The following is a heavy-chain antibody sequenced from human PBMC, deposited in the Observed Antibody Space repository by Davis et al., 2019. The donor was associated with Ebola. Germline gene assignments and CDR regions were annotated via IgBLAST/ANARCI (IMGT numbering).Heavy chain of an antibody. CDR1: GHTFTSYD. D-gene: IGHD4-17*01. CDR2: MNPNSGNT. CDR3: ASSAGTPVTTGY. V-gene: IGHV1-8*01. J-gene: IGHJ4*02. Sequence: AASVKVSCKASGHTFTSYDINWVRQATGQGFEWMGWMNPNSGNTGYAQKFQGRVTMTRDTSTSTAYMELSGLRSEDTAVYYCASSAGTPVTTGYWGQGTLVTVSS.